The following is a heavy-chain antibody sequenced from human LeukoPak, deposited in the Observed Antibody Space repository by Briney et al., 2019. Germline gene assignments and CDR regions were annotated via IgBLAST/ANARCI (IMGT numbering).Heavy chain of an antibody. CDR2: IYYSGST. CDR3: ARSIAVAGFDY. V-gene: IGHV4-39*07. J-gene: IGHJ4*02. CDR1: GGSISSSSYY. D-gene: IGHD6-19*01. Sequence: SETLSLTCTVSGGSISSSSYYWGWIRQPPGKGLEWIGSIYYSGSTYYNPSLKSRVTISVDTSKNQFSLKLSSVTAADTAVYYCARSIAVAGFDYWGQGTLVTVSS.